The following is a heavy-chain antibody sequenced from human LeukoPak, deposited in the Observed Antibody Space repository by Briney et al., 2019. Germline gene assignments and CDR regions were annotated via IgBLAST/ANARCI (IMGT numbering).Heavy chain of an antibody. J-gene: IGHJ4*02. Sequence: SETLSLTCTVSGGSISSYYWSWIRQPPGKGLEWFGYIYYSGSTNYNPSLKSRVTISVDTSKNQFSLKLSSVTAADTAVYYCARVSITMVRGVIYQQYYFDYWGQGTLVTVSS. D-gene: IGHD3-10*01. CDR3: ARVSITMVRGVIYQQYYFDY. CDR2: IYYSGST. V-gene: IGHV4-59*01. CDR1: GGSISSYY.